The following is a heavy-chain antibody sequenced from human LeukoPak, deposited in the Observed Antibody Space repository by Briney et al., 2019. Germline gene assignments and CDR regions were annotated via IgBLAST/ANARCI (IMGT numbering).Heavy chain of an antibody. CDR1: GYTLTELS. D-gene: IGHD1-7*01. CDR3: AREENRAGTTLGWFDP. V-gene: IGHV1-24*01. J-gene: IGHJ5*02. CDR2: FDPEDGET. Sequence: ASVKVSCKVSGYTLTELSMHWVRQAPGKGLEWMGGFDPEDGETIYAQKFQGRVTMTRDMSTSTVYMELSSLRSEDTAVYYCAREENRAGTTLGWFDPWGQGTLVTVSS.